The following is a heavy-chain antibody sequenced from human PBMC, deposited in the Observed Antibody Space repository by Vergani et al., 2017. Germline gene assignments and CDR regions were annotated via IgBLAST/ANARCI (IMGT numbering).Heavy chain of an antibody. CDR3: AKDIPRYYYDSSGYSLGGAFDI. CDR1: GFTFDDYA. V-gene: IGHV3-9*01. CDR2: ISWNSGSI. Sequence: EVQLVESGGGLVQPGRSLRLSCAASGFTFDDYAMHWVRQAPGKGLEWVSGISWNSGSIGYADSVKGRFTISRDNAKNSLYLQMNSLRAEETALYYCAKDIPRYYYDSSGYSLGGAFDIWGQGTMVTVSS. J-gene: IGHJ3*02. D-gene: IGHD3-22*01.